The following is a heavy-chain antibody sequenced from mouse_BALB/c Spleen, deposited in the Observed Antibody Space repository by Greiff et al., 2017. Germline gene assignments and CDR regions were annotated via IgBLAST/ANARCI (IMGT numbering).Heavy chain of an antibody. CDR1: GYTFTSYT. D-gene: IGHD2-14*01. J-gene: IGHJ4*01. CDR2: INPSSGYT. V-gene: IGHV1-4*02. Sequence: QVQLQQSAAELARPGASVKMSCKASGYTFTSYTMHWVKQRPGQGLEWIGYINPSSGYTEYNQKFKDKTTLTADKSSSTAYMQLSSLTSEDSAVYYCARPLRYDYAMDYWGQGTSVTVSS. CDR3: ARPLRYDYAMDY.